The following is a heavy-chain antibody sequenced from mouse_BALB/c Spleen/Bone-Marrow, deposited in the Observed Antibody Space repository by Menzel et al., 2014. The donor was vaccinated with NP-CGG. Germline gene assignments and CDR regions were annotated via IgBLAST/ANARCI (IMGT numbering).Heavy chain of an antibody. CDR1: GFTFSSYG. CDR2: INSNGGST. Sequence: EVKLMESGGGLVQPGGSLKLSCAASGFTFSSYGTSWVRQTPDKRLELVATINSNGGSTYYPDSVKGRFTISRDNAKNTLYLQMSSLKSEDTAMYYCARERYYGNGRIFEYWGQGTTLTVSS. J-gene: IGHJ2*01. D-gene: IGHD1-1*01. CDR3: ARERYYGNGRIFEY. V-gene: IGHV5-6-3*01.